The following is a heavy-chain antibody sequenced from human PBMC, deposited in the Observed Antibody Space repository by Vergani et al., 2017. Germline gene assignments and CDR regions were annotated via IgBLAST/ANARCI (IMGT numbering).Heavy chain of an antibody. Sequence: QVTLRESGPALVKPTQTLTLTCTFSGFSLSTSGMCVSWIRQPPGKALEWLARIDWDDDKYYSTSLKTRLTISKDTSKNQVVLTMTNMDPVDTATYYCARSVPSSGYYFHLDYWDQGTLVTVSS. V-gene: IGHV2-70*15. CDR3: ARSVPSSGYYFHLDY. CDR1: GFSLSTSGMC. D-gene: IGHD3-22*01. CDR2: IDWDDDK. J-gene: IGHJ4*02.